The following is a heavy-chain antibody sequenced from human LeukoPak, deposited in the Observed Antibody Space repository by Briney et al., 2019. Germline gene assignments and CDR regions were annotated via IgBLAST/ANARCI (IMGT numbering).Heavy chain of an antibody. D-gene: IGHD3-10*01. CDR1: GYTFTGYY. Sequence: ASVKVPCKASGYTFTGYYMHWVRQAPGQGLEWMGWINPNSGGTNYAQKFQGRVTMTRDTSISTAYMELSRLRSDDTAVYYCAAKGLLWFGEDDALDIWGKGTMVTVFS. V-gene: IGHV1-2*02. CDR3: AAKGLLWFGEDDALDI. CDR2: INPNSGGT. J-gene: IGHJ3*02.